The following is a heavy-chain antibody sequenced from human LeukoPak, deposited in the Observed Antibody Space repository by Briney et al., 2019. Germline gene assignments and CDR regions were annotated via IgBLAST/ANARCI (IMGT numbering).Heavy chain of an antibody. D-gene: IGHD3-10*01. V-gene: IGHV4-61*02. J-gene: IGHJ3*01. CDR3: ARQRGSAGAFDV. Sequence: SQTLSLTCTVSGGSISSGSYYWSWIRQPAGKGLEWIGRIYTSGSTNYNPSLKSRVTISVDTSKNQFSLKLSSVTAADTAVYYCARQRGSAGAFDVWGQGTRVTVSS. CDR1: GGSISSGSYY. CDR2: IYTSGST.